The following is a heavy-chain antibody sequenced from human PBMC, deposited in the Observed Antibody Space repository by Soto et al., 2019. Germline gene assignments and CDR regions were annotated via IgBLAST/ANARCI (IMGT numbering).Heavy chain of an antibody. J-gene: IGHJ4*02. CDR1: GFTFSSYS. V-gene: IGHV3-21*01. D-gene: IGHD4-17*01. CDR3: ARDRYGDYVVDY. Sequence: AGGSLRLSCAASGFTFSSYSMNWVRQAPGKGLEWVSSISSSSSYIYYADSVKGRFTISRDNARNSVYLQMNSLRAEDTAVYYCARDRYGDYVVDYWGQGTLVTVSS. CDR2: ISSSSSYI.